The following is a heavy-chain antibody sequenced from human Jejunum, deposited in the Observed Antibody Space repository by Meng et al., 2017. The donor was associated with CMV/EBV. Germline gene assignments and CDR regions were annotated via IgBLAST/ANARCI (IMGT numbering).Heavy chain of an antibody. J-gene: IGHJ5*02. V-gene: IGHV3-7*01. CDR2: INQDGSET. D-gene: IGHD3-10*01. CDR3: ARDEGTHGWFDP. Sequence: AGSGFTFSNYWRSWVRQAPGKGLEWVANINQDGSETYYVDSVKGRFTISRDNAKNSLYLQMNSLRAEDTAVYYCARDEGTHGWFDPWGQGTLVTVSS. CDR1: GFTFSNYW.